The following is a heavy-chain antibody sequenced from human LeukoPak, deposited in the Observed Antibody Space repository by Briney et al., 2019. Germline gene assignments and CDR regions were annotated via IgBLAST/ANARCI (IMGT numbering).Heavy chain of an antibody. Sequence: PGGSLRLSCAASGFTFSSYSMNWVRQAPGKGLEWVSSISSSSSYIYYADSVKGRFTISRDNAKNSLYLQMNSLRAEDTAVYYCAIIDIVATWTTWGFDYWGQGTLVTVSS. CDR2: ISSSSSYI. CDR1: GFTFSSYS. J-gene: IGHJ4*02. V-gene: IGHV3-21*01. CDR3: AIIDIVATWTTWGFDY. D-gene: IGHD5-12*01.